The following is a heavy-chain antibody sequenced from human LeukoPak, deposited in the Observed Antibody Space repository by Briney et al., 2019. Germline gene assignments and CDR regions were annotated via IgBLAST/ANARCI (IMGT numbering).Heavy chain of an antibody. CDR1: GFPFSNYA. Sequence: GGSLRLSCAASGFPFSNYAMSWVRRAPGKGLEWVSGISSSADSTYYADSVKGRFTITRNNSKNTLYLKMNTVRAEDTYVYYCAKANSGWDVFDYWGQGTLVTVSS. CDR3: AKANSGWDVFDY. V-gene: IGHV3-23*01. CDR2: ISSSADST. J-gene: IGHJ4*02. D-gene: IGHD6-19*01.